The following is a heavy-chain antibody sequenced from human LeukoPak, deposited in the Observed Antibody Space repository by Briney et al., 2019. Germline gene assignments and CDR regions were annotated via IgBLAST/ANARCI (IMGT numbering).Heavy chain of an antibody. D-gene: IGHD3-22*01. V-gene: IGHV3-11*06. CDR1: GFTFNDYH. Sequence: AGSLRLSCAASGFTFNDYHMSWIRQAPGKGLEWVACISSDNTYTDYADSVKGRFTISRDNPKKSLYLRMSSLRDEDTAVYYCATSYFDSSGYLQYFDDWGQGTLVTVSS. J-gene: IGHJ4*02. CDR3: ATSYFDSSGYLQYFDD. CDR2: ISSDNTYT.